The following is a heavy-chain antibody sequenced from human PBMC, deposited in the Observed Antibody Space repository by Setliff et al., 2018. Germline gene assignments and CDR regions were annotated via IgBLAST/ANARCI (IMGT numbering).Heavy chain of an antibody. Sequence: ASVKVSCKASGYIFTYYAIHWVRQAPGQSLEWMGWINAGNGNTKYSQKFQGRVTITRDTSASTAYMELSSLRSEDTAVYFCAGVLRDYYGSGSYYNWFDPWGQGTLVTVSS. J-gene: IGHJ5*02. CDR3: AGVLRDYYGSGSYYNWFDP. CDR1: GYIFTYYA. D-gene: IGHD3-10*01. V-gene: IGHV1-3*01. CDR2: INAGNGNT.